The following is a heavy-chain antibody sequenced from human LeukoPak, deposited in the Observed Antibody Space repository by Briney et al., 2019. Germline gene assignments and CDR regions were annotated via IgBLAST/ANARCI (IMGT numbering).Heavy chain of an antibody. J-gene: IGHJ4*02. CDR2: ISSSNNYI. Sequence: GGSLRLSCAASGFTFTNYNMNWVRQAPGKGLEWVSSISSSNNYIYYADSVKGRFAISRDNAKNSLYLQMNSLRAEDTAVYYCARRSPNYYFDYWGQGTPVTVSS. CDR3: ARRSPNYYFDY. V-gene: IGHV3-21*01. CDR1: GFTFTNYN.